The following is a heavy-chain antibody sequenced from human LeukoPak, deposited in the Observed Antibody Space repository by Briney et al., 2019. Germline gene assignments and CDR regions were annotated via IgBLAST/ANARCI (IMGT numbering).Heavy chain of an antibody. V-gene: IGHV4-38-2*02. CDR2: IYHSGST. J-gene: IGHJ4*02. D-gene: IGHD6-13*01. CDR1: GYAISSGYY. Sequence: SETLSLTCTVSGYAISSGYYWGWIRPPPGKGLEWIGSIYHSGSTYYNPSLKSRVTISVDTSKNQISLKLSSVTAADTAVYYCARVRGSSWHYFDYWGQGTLVTVSS. CDR3: ARVRGSSWHYFDY.